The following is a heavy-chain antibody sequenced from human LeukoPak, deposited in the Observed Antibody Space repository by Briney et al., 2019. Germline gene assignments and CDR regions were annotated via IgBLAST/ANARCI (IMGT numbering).Heavy chain of an antibody. CDR2: IWYDGSNK. D-gene: IGHD5-12*01. Sequence: PGGSLRLSCAASGFTFSSYSMNWVRQAPGKGLEWVAVIWYDGSNKYYADSVKGRFTISRDNSKNTLYLQMNSLRAEDTAVYYCARDGVEMATEVEIDYWGQGTLVTVSS. V-gene: IGHV3-33*08. CDR3: ARDGVEMATEVEIDY. CDR1: GFTFSSYS. J-gene: IGHJ4*02.